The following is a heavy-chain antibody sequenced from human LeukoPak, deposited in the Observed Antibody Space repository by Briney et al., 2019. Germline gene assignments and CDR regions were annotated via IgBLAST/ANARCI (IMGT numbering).Heavy chain of an antibody. CDR2: IYSGGST. Sequence: GASLRLSCAASGFTVSSNYMSWVRQAPGKGLEWASVIYSGGSTYYADSVKGRFTISRDNSKNTLYLQMNSLRAEDTAVYYCSTSCYYPDAFDIWGQGTMVTVSS. J-gene: IGHJ3*02. CDR1: GFTVSSNY. D-gene: IGHD2-2*01. CDR3: STSCYYPDAFDI. V-gene: IGHV3-66*01.